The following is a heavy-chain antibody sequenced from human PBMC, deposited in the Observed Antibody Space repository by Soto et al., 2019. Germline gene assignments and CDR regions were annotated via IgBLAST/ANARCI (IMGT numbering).Heavy chain of an antibody. CDR2: IYYSGST. CDR3: ARAHYDILTGYYRTSPSDAFDI. CDR1: GGSISSGGYY. Sequence: SETLSLTCTVSGGSISSGGYYWSWIRQHPGKGLEWIGYIYYSGSTYYNPSLKSRVTISVDTSKNQFSLKLSSVTAADTAVYCCARAHYDILTGYYRTSPSDAFDIWGQGTMVTVSS. V-gene: IGHV4-31*03. D-gene: IGHD3-9*01. J-gene: IGHJ3*02.